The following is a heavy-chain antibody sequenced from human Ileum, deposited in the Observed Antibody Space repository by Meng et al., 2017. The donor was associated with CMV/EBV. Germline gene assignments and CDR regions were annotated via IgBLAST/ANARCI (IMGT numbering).Heavy chain of an antibody. V-gene: IGHV4-39*01. Sequence: SETLSLTCTVSGGSISSSSYYWGWIRQPPGKGLEWSGSIYYSASTYYNPSLKSRVTISVDTSKNQFSLKLSSVTAADTAVYYCARAPGYCSSTSCYTPYYYYGMDVWGQGTTVTVSS. CDR1: GGSISSSSYY. CDR3: ARAPGYCSSTSCYTPYYYYGMDV. D-gene: IGHD2-2*02. J-gene: IGHJ6*02. CDR2: IYYSAST.